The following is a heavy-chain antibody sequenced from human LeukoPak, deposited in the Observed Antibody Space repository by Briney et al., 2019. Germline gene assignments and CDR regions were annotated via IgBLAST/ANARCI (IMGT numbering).Heavy chain of an antibody. CDR3: VRGLEELDI. J-gene: IGHJ3*02. CDR2: IFYSGST. V-gene: IGHV4-59*01. Sequence: SETLSLTCSVSGGSFSSSYWNWIRQTPGKGLEWIGYIFYSGSTNYIPSLKSRVTISIHTSKNQFSLKLSSVTAADTGVYYCVRGLEELDIWGQGTMVTVSS. CDR1: GGSFSSSY.